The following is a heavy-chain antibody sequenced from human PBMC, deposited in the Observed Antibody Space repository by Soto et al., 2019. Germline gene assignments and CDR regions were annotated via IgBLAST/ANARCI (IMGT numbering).Heavy chain of an antibody. CDR2: INHSGST. D-gene: IGHD2-15*01. V-gene: IGHV4-34*01. J-gene: IGHJ6*02. CDR3: ARGVVRYCSGGSCYPDYYYYYGMDV. CDR1: GGSFSGYY. Sequence: PSETLSLTCAVYGGSFSGYYWSWIRQPPGKGLGWIGEINHSGSTNYNPSLKSRVTISVDTSKNQFSLKLSSVTAADTAVYYCARGVVRYCSGGSCYPDYYYYYGMDVWGQGTTVTVSS.